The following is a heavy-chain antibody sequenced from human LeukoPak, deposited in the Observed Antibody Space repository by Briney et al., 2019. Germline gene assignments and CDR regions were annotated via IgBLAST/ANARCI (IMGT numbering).Heavy chain of an antibody. D-gene: IGHD2-2*01. CDR2: IYHSATS. CDR3: ARQKRLYCSSTSCYSFDY. J-gene: IGHJ4*02. Sequence: SETLSLTCTVSGDSIGTNTYYWTWIRQPPGKGLEWIASIYHSATSYYNPSLKSRVTISVDRSKNQFSLKLSSVSAADTAVYYCARQKRLYCSSTSCYSFDYWGQGTLVTVSS. V-gene: IGHV4-39*01. CDR1: GDSIGTNTYY.